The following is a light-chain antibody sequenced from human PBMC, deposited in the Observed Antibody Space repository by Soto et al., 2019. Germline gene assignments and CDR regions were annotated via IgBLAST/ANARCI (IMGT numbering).Light chain of an antibody. J-gene: IGLJ3*02. CDR2: RTN. CDR1: SSNIGSNY. Sequence: QAVLTQPPSASGTPGQRVTISCSGSSSNIGSNYVYWYQQLPGTAPKLLIYRTNQRPSGVPDRFSGSKSGTSASLAISGLRSEDEADYYCAAWDDSLSGWVFGGGTKLT. CDR3: AAWDDSLSGWV. V-gene: IGLV1-47*01.